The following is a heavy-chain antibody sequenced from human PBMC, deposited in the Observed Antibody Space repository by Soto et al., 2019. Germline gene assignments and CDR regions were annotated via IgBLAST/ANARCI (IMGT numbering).Heavy chain of an antibody. CDR1: GYTFNRYA. Sequence: QVHLVQSGAEVKKPGASVKVSCKASGYTFNRYAIHWVRQAPGQSLEGMGWISTSSGDTKYSEKIQVRATITRDTSASTAYLELGSLSSEDTAVYYCARDIQDCSGGSCGYYFDYWGQGTLVTVSA. D-gene: IGHD2-15*01. CDR3: ARDIQDCSGGSCGYYFDY. J-gene: IGHJ4*02. V-gene: IGHV1-3*04. CDR2: ISTSSGDT.